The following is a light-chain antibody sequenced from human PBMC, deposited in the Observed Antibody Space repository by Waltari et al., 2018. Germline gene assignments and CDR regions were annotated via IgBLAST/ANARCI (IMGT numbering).Light chain of an antibody. Sequence: DIQMTQSPSTLSASVGDRVTITCRASQSLSNWLAWYQQKPGKAPKVLIYKASTVESGVPSRFSGSGSWTEFTLTISSLQPDDFATYYCQQYRNLWTFGQGTKVEIK. CDR1: QSLSNW. CDR3: QQYRNLWT. CDR2: KAS. V-gene: IGKV1-5*03. J-gene: IGKJ1*01.